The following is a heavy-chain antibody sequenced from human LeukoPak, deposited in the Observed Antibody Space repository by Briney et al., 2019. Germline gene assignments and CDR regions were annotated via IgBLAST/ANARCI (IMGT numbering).Heavy chain of an antibody. V-gene: IGHV3-48*04. CDR3: AREARRSYSSSPETS. J-gene: IGHJ4*02. D-gene: IGHD6-13*01. Sequence: GGSLRLSCAAAGLTFSTNSMNWVRQAPGKGLEWVSYISSSGSTIYYADSVKGRFTISRDNAKNSLYLQMNSLRAEDTAVYYCAREARRSYSSSPETSWGQGTLVTVSS. CDR1: GLTFSTNS. CDR2: ISSSGSTI.